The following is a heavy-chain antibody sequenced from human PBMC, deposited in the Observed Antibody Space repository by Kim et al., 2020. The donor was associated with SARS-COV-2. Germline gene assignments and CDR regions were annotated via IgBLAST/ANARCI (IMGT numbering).Heavy chain of an antibody. CDR2: IYSGGST. Sequence: GGSLRLSCAASGFTVSSNYLSWVRQAPGKGLEWVSGIYSGGSTYYADSVKGRFTISRDNSKNTVYLQMNSPRAEDTAVYYCARSRGYCSGGSCSMDVWGQGTTVTVSS. CDR1: GFTVSSNY. J-gene: IGHJ6*02. V-gene: IGHV3-53*01. CDR3: ARSRGYCSGGSCSMDV. D-gene: IGHD2-15*01.